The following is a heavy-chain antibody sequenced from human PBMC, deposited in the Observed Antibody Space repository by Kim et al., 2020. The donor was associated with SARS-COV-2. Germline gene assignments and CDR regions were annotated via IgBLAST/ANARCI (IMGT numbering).Heavy chain of an antibody. J-gene: IGHJ3*02. CDR3: VIGPFIWFGRGALVI. CDR1: GFTVSRNY. V-gene: IGHV3-66*01. Sequence: GGSLRLSCAASGFTVSRNYMSWVRQAPGTGLYWVSVLYSVGSTYYAYSVTGRFTISRDTSQNTLYLQMNSLIAEDTALSCFVIGPFIWFGRGALVIWV. D-gene: IGHD3-10*01. CDR2: LYSVGST.